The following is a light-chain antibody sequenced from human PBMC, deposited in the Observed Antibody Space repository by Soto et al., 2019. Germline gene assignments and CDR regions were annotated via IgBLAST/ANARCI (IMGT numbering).Light chain of an antibody. CDR3: QQSYSPPPIT. Sequence: DIQMTQSPSSLSASVGDRVTITCRASQSIGRFLNWYQQKPGKAPALLIYAASSLQSGVPSRFSGSGPGTDFTLTISSLQPEDFATYYCQQSYSPPPITFGQGTRLEIK. CDR2: AAS. J-gene: IGKJ5*01. CDR1: QSIGRF. V-gene: IGKV1-39*01.